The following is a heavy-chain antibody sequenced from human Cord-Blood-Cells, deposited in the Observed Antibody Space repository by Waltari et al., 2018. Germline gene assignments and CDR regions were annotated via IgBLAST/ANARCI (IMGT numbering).Heavy chain of an antibody. J-gene: IGHJ4*02. D-gene: IGHD5-12*01. CDR3: ASASGYDPFDY. CDR2: IYHSGST. V-gene: IGHV4-38-2*01. CDR1: GYSISSGYY. Sequence: QVQLQESGPGLVKPSATLSLTCAVSGYSISSGYYWGWIRQPPGKGLEWIGSIYHSGSTYYNPSLKSRVTISVDTSKNQFSLKLSSVTAADTAVYYCASASGYDPFDYWGQGTLVTVSS.